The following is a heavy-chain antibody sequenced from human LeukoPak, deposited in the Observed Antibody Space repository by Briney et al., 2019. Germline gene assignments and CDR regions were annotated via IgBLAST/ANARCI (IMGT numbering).Heavy chain of an antibody. CDR1: GFTFSSYA. V-gene: IGHV3-23*01. CDR2: FSGSGGST. CDR3: ARGEHRLLWFGELLPSYFDY. Sequence: PGGSLRLSCAASGFTFSSYAMSWVRQAPGKGLEWVSAFSGSGGSTYYADSVKGRFTISRDNAKNSLYLQMNSLRAEDTAVYYCARGEHRLLWFGELLPSYFDYWGQGTLVTVSS. D-gene: IGHD3-10*01. J-gene: IGHJ4*02.